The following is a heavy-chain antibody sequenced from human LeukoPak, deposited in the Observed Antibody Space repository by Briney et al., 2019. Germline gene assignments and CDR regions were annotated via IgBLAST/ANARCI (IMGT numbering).Heavy chain of an antibody. CDR1: GGSFSGYY. CDR3: ARGIAAAGTPYFDY. D-gene: IGHD6-13*01. V-gene: IGHV4-34*01. CDR2: INHSGST. Sequence: PSETLSLTCAVYGGSFSGYYWSWIRQPPGKGLEWIGEINHSGSTNYNPSLKSRVTISVDTSKNQFSLKLSSVTAADTAVYYCARGIAAAGTPYFDYWGRGTLVTVSS. J-gene: IGHJ4*02.